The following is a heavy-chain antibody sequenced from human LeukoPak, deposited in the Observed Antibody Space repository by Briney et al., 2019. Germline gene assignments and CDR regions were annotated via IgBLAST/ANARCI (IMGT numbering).Heavy chain of an antibody. CDR1: GYSFTSYW. CDR3: ARRTYGSGSYYDLGY. CDR2: IYPGDSDT. Sequence: GESLKISFKGSGYSFTSYWIGWVRQMPGKGLEWMGIIYPGDSDTRYSPSFQGQVTISADKSISTAYLQWSSLKASDTAMYYCARRTYGSGSYYDLGYWGQGTLVTVSS. D-gene: IGHD3-10*01. V-gene: IGHV5-51*01. J-gene: IGHJ4*02.